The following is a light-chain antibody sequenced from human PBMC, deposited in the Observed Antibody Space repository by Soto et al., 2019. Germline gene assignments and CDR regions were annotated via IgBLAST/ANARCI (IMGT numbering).Light chain of an antibody. CDR1: SSNVGGYNY. CDR3: CSYAGSYTLL. Sequence: QSALTQPRSVSGSPGQSVTISCTGTSSNVGGYNYVSWYQQHPGKAPKFMIYDVNKRPSGVPDRFSGSKSGNTASLTISGLQPEDEADYYCCSYAGSYTLLFDGGTKVTVL. CDR2: DVN. V-gene: IGLV2-11*01. J-gene: IGLJ2*01.